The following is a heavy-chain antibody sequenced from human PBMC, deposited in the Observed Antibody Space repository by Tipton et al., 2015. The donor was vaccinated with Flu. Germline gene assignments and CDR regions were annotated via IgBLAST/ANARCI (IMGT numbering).Heavy chain of an antibody. V-gene: IGHV4-38-2*02. D-gene: IGHD6-19*01. CDR1: GYSISSGYY. J-gene: IGHJ3*02. Sequence: TLSLTCTVSGYSISSGYYWGWIRQPPGKGLEWIGSIFHGGSTYYNPSLKSRVTISVDTSKNQFSLKLSSVTAADTAVYYCARDDYSSGWSYFPTHTAPDAFDIWGQGTMVTVFS. CDR3: ARDDYSSGWSYFPTHTAPDAFDI. CDR2: IFHGGST.